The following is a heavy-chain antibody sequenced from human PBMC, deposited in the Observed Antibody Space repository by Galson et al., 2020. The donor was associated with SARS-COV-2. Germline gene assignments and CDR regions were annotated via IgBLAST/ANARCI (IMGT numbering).Heavy chain of an antibody. J-gene: IGHJ3*02. CDR2: IDPSDSYT. D-gene: IGHD2-2*01. Sequence: HGESLKISCKGSGYSFTSYWISWVRQMPGKGLEWMGRIDPSDSYTNYSPSFQGHVTISADKSISTAYLQWSSLKASDTAMYYCARKGIVVVPAARSGGYDLYDAFDIWGQGTMVTVSS. V-gene: IGHV5-10-1*01. CDR1: GYSFTSYW. CDR3: ARKGIVVVPAARSGGYDLYDAFDI.